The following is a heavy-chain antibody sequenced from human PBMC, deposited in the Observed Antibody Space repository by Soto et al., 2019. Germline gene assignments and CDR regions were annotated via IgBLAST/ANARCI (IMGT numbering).Heavy chain of an antibody. J-gene: IGHJ4*02. CDR3: XXEXXXSXXYYISSSYYFDY. CDR1: GFTFSSYX. Sequence: QVQLVESGGGVVQPGRSLRLSCVASGFTFSSYXXXXXXXXXXXXXXWVAIISYDGSNTYYADSVKGRFTISRDNSKXXXXXXXXXXXXXXXXXXXXXXEXXXSXXYYISSSYYFDYWGQGTLVTVSS. D-gene: IGHD1-26*01. V-gene: IGHV3-30*03. CDR2: ISYDGSNT.